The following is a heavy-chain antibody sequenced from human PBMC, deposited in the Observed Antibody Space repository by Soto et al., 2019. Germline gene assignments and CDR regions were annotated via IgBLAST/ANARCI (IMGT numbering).Heavy chain of an antibody. J-gene: IGHJ1*01. CDR2: ISYDGSNK. CDR1: GFTFSSYA. V-gene: IGHV3-30-3*01. CDR3: ARDGSSGWYGMRYFQH. D-gene: IGHD6-19*01. Sequence: ESGGGVVQPGRSLRLSCAASGFTFSSYAMHWVRQAPGKGLEWVAVISYDGSNKYYADSVKGRFTISRDNSKNTLYLQMNSLRAEDTAVYYCARDGSSGWYGMRYFQHWGQGTLVTVSS.